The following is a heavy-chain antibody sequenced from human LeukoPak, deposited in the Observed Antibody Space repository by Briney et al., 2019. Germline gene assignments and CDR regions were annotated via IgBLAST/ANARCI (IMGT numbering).Heavy chain of an antibody. Sequence: AASVKVSCKASGYTFTSYGISWVRQAPGQGLEWMGWISAYNGNTNYAQKLQGRVTMTTDTSTSTAYMELRSLRSDDTAVYYCARDPENQYYYDSSGYEDYWGQGTLVTVSS. D-gene: IGHD3-22*01. J-gene: IGHJ4*02. CDR1: GYTFTSYG. CDR3: ARDPENQYYYDSSGYEDY. V-gene: IGHV1-18*01. CDR2: ISAYNGNT.